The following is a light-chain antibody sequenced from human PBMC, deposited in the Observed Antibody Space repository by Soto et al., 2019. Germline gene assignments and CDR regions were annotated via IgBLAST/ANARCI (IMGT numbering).Light chain of an antibody. J-gene: IGKJ4*01. CDR2: DAS. Sequence: TQSPTTLSVSPGERANLSCRASQSVSRHLAWYQQKPGQAPRLLIYDASNRATGIPARFSGSGSGTDFTLTISSLEPEDFAVYYCQQRNNWPPVTFGGGTNVDI. V-gene: IGKV3-11*01. CDR3: QQRNNWPPVT. CDR1: QSVSRH.